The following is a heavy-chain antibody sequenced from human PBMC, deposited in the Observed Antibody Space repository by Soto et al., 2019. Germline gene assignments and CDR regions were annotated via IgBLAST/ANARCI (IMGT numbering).Heavy chain of an antibody. Sequence: GGSLRLSCAASGLRFNSFAMPWGRQAPGKEREWGSITSSSADAKYYVDSVKGRFPISRANSRNPLNQQMNSLRAEDTAVYSFAKNAAFWSGGMDVGGPGTKAT. V-gene: IGHV3-23*01. CDR1: GLRFNSFA. D-gene: IGHD3-3*01. CDR3: AKNAAFWSGGMDV. CDR2: TSSSADAK. J-gene: IGHJ6*02.